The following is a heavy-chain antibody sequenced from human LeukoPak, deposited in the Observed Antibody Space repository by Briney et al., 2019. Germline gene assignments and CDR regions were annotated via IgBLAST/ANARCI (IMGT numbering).Heavy chain of an antibody. J-gene: IGHJ4*02. CDR2: ISAYNGNT. CDR3: ARDSLYGSGSYLPDY. D-gene: IGHD3-10*01. V-gene: IGHV1-18*01. CDR1: GYTFTSYG. Sequence: ASAKVSCKASGYTFTSYGISWVRQAPGQGLEWMGWISAYNGNTNYAQKLQGRVTMTTDTSTSTAYMELRSLRSDDTAVYYCARDSLYGSGSYLPDYWGQGTLVTVSS.